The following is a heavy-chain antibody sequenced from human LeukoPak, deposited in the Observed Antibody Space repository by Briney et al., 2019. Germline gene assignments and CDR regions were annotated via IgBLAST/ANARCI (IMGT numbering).Heavy chain of an antibody. D-gene: IGHD1-26*01. CDR1: GGSFRGYF. CDR3: ARGNSGSHWGDHYFYMDV. V-gene: IGHV4-34*01. Sequence: SETLSLTCAVYGGSFRGYFWGWVRQTPGKGLEWLGEITHNGGTNYMPSLSGRVSVFQDVSKNQFSLKLSSVTAADTGVYYCARGNSGSHWGDHYFYMDVWGRGTTVIVSS. J-gene: IGHJ6*03. CDR2: ITHNGGT.